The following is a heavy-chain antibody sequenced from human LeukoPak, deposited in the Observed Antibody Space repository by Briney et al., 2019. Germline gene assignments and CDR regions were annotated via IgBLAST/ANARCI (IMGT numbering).Heavy chain of an antibody. Sequence: PGGSLRLSCAASGFTFSSYAMHWVRQAPGKGLEWVAVISYDGSNKYYADSVKGRFTISRDNSKNMLYLQMNSLRAEDTAVYYCARGEGDLYYYYYMDVWGKGTTVTVSS. CDR2: ISYDGSNK. CDR1: GFTFSSYA. CDR3: ARGEGDLYYYYYMDV. V-gene: IGHV3-30-3*01. J-gene: IGHJ6*03. D-gene: IGHD3-16*01.